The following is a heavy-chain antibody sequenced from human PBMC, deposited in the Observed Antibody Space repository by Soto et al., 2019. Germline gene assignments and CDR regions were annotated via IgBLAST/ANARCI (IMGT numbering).Heavy chain of an antibody. D-gene: IGHD5-12*01. CDR3: ARGVEMATIWLGYFDY. CDR2: IYNSGST. CDR1: GGSISSYY. Sequence: SETLSLTCTVSGGSISSYYWSWIRQPPGKGLEWIGYIYNSGSTNYNPSLKSRVTISVDTSKNQFSLKLSSVTAADTAVYYCARGVEMATIWLGYFDYWGQGTLVTVSS. V-gene: IGHV4-59*12. J-gene: IGHJ4*02.